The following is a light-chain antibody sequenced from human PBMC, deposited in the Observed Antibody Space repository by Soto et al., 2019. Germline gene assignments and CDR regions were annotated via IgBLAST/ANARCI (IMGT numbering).Light chain of an antibody. CDR2: AAS. V-gene: IGKV1-39*01. J-gene: IGKJ1*01. Sequence: DIQMTQSPSSLSASVGDRVTITCRAGQSISSYLNWYQQKPGKAPKLLIYAASSLPSGVPSRFSGGGSGTDFTLTISSLQPEDFATYYCLQDINYPWTFGQGTKVEIK. CDR3: LQDINYPWT. CDR1: QSISSY.